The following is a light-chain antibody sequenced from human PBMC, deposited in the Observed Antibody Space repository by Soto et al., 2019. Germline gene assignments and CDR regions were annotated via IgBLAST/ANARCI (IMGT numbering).Light chain of an antibody. CDR2: EGS. J-gene: IGLJ1*01. Sequence: QSALTQPASVSGSPGQSITISCTGTSSDVGSYNLVSWYQQHPGKAPKLMIYEGSKRPSGVSNRFSGSKSDNTASLTISGLQAKDEADYYCCSYAGSYVFGTGTKATVL. CDR1: SSDVGSYNL. V-gene: IGLV2-23*01. CDR3: CSYAGSYV.